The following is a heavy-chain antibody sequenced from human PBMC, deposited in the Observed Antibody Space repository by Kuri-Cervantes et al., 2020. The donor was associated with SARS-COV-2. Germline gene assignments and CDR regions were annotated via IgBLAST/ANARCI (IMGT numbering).Heavy chain of an antibody. CDR3: ARDEQLGHYYYYYGMDV. CDR1: GYTFTGYY. D-gene: IGHD6-13*01. J-gene: IGHJ6*02. Sequence: SVKVSCKASGYTFTGYYMHWVRQAPGQGLEWMGGVIPVFGTANYAQKFQGRVTITADESTSTAYMELSSLRSEDTAVYYCARDEQLGHYYYYYGMDVWGQGTTVTVSS. CDR2: VIPVFGTA. V-gene: IGHV1-69*13.